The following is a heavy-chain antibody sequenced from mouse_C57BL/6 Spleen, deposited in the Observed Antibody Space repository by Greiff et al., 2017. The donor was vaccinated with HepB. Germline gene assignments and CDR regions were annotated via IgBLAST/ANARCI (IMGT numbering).Heavy chain of an antibody. CDR3: ASPYRQLSPYYCDY. CDR2: IYPGDGDT. D-gene: IGHD3-2*02. J-gene: IGHJ2*01. Sequence: VKLQESGPELVKPGASVKISCKASGYAFSSSWMNWVKQRPGKGLEWIGRIYPGDGDTNYNGKFKGKATLTADKSSSTAYMQLSSLTSEDSAVYFCASPYRQLSPYYCDYWGQGTTLTVSS. V-gene: IGHV1-82*01. CDR1: GYAFSSSW.